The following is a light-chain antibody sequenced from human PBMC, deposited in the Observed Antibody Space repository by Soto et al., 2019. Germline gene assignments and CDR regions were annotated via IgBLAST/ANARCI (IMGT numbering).Light chain of an antibody. CDR2: DAS. CDR3: QQYKSAT. V-gene: IGKV1-5*01. CDR1: QSIFNW. J-gene: IGKJ2*01. Sequence: DIQMTQSPSTLSASVGDRVTITCRASQSIFNWLAWYQQKPGKAPNLLIFDASSLQSGVPSKFSGSGSGTEFTLTISSQQPDDSAIYYCQQYKSATFGQGTKLQIK.